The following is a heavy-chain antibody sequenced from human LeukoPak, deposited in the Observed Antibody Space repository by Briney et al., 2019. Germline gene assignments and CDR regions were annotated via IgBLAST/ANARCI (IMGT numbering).Heavy chain of an antibody. D-gene: IGHD3-10*01. CDR3: ARGPSITMVRGGQWYYYMDV. CDR1: GFTFTSSA. Sequence: ASVKVSCKASGFTFTSSAMQWVRQARGQRLEWIGWIVVGSGNTNYAQKFQERVTITRDTSTNTVYMELSSLRSEDTAVYYCARGPSITMVRGGQWYYYMDVWGKGTTVTISS. CDR2: IVVGSGNT. J-gene: IGHJ6*03. V-gene: IGHV1-58*02.